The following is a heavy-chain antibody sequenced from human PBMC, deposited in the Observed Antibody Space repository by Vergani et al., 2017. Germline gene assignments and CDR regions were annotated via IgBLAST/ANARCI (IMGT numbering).Heavy chain of an antibody. CDR2: ISGSGGST. CDR1: GFIFSDHY. CDR3: AKLPSGRIVGPLYYFDS. Sequence: EVQVVESGGGLVQPGGSLRLSCAASGFIFSDHYMDWVRQAPGKGLEWVSAISGSGGSTYYADSVKGRFTISRDNSKNTLYLQMNSLRAEDTAVYYCAKLPSGRIVGPLYYFDSWGQGTLVTVAS. V-gene: IGHV3-23*04. J-gene: IGHJ4*02. D-gene: IGHD1-26*01.